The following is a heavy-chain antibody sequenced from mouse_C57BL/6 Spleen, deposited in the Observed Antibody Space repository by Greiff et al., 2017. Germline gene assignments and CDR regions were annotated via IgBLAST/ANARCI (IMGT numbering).Heavy chain of an antibody. Sequence: DVMLVESGGGLVKPGGSLKLSCAASGFTFSDYGMHWVRQAPEKGLEWVAYISSGSSTIYYADTVKGRFTISRDNAKNTLFLQMTSLRSEDTAMYYCARKDYDRGGDWYFDVWGTGTTVTVSS. CDR1: GFTFSDYG. CDR3: ARKDYDRGGDWYFDV. J-gene: IGHJ1*03. D-gene: IGHD2-4*01. V-gene: IGHV5-17*01. CDR2: ISSGSSTI.